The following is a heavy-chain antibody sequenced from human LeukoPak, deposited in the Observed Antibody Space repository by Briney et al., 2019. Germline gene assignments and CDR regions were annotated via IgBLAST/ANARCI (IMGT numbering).Heavy chain of an antibody. CDR3: ARGDVVTAIPKFDY. CDR1: GFTFSSYA. J-gene: IGHJ4*02. Sequence: GALRLSCAASGFTFSSYAMHWVRQAPGKGLEYVSAISSNGGSTYYANSVKGRFTISRDNSKNTLYLQMGSLRVEDMAVYYCARGDVVTAIPKFDYWGQGTLVTVSS. CDR2: ISSNGGST. D-gene: IGHD2-21*02. V-gene: IGHV3-64*01.